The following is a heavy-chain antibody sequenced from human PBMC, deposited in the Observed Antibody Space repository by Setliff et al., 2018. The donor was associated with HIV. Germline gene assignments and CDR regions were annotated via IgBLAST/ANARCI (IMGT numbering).Heavy chain of an antibody. CDR3: ARADYESGSYFFDY. J-gene: IGHJ4*02. CDR1: GGSISSYY. V-gene: IGHV4-59*01. CDR2: VYYTGTT. Sequence: SETLSLTCTVSGGSISSYYWSWIRQPPGKGLEWIGYVYYTGTTSLNPSVKTRVSMSVDTSKKHFSMRLTSVTSADTAIYYCARADYESGSYFFDYWGQGTLVTVSS. D-gene: IGHD3-22*01.